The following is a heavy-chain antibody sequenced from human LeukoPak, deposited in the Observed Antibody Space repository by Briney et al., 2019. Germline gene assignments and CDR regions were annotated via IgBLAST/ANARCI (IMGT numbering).Heavy chain of an antibody. CDR2: IIPIFGTA. Sequence: SVKVSCKASGGTFSSYAISWVRQAPGQGLEWMGGIIPIFGTANYAQKFQGRVTITADESTSTAYMELSSLRSEDTAVYYCARAGEEYQLQAANWFDPWGQGTLVTVSS. J-gene: IGHJ5*02. D-gene: IGHD2-2*01. CDR1: GGTFSSYA. V-gene: IGHV1-69*01. CDR3: ARAGEEYQLQAANWFDP.